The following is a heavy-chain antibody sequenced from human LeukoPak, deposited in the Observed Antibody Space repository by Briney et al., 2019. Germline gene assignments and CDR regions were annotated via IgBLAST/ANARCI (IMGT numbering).Heavy chain of an antibody. CDR1: GYIIATYY. CDR3: ARVSRDGYYLFDY. D-gene: IGHD5-24*01. CDR2: INPSGGST. V-gene: IGHV1-46*01. J-gene: IGHJ4*02. Sequence: VASVKVSCKASGYIIATYYIDWVRQAPGQGLEWMGRINPSGGSTNYARRFQDRVTMTSDTSTTTVYMELSSLRSEDTAVYFCARVSRDGYYLFDYWGQGTLVTVSS.